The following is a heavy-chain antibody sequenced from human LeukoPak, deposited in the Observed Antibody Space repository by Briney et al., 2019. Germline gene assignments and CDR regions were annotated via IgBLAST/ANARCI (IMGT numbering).Heavy chain of an antibody. J-gene: IGHJ4*02. V-gene: IGHV4-61*02. CDR3: ARDQVVRGVIISHDY. CDR2: IYTSGST. Sequence: SQTLSLTCTVSGGSISSGSYYWSWIRQPAGKGLEWIGRIYTSGSTNYNPSLKSRVTISVDTSKNQFSLKLSSVTAADTAAYYCARDQVVRGVIISHDYWGQGTLVTVSS. D-gene: IGHD3-10*01. CDR1: GGSISSGSYY.